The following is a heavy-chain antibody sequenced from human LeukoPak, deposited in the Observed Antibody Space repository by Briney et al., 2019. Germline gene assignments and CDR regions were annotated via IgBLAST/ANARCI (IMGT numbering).Heavy chain of an antibody. CDR1: GFTFSSYS. D-gene: IGHD3-22*01. CDR3: AREYYYDSSGILEGAFDI. Sequence: GGSLRLSCAASGFTFSSYSMNWVRQAPGKGLEWVSSISSSSSYIYYADSVKGRFTISRDNAKNSLFLQMNSLRAEDTAVYYCAREYYYDSSGILEGAFDIWGQGTMVTVSS. J-gene: IGHJ3*02. V-gene: IGHV3-21*01. CDR2: ISSSSSYI.